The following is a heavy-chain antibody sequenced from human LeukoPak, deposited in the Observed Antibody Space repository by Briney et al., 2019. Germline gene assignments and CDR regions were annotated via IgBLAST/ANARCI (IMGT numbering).Heavy chain of an antibody. Sequence: SETLSLTCTVSGGSIISHYWSWIRQPPGKGLEWIGYIYYSGSTNYNPSLKSRVTISVDTSKNQFSLKLSSVTAADTAVYYCARIRIAAAGLAFDYWGQGTLVTVSS. CDR2: IYYSGST. D-gene: IGHD6-13*01. CDR3: ARIRIAAAGLAFDY. J-gene: IGHJ4*02. CDR1: GGSIISHY. V-gene: IGHV4-59*11.